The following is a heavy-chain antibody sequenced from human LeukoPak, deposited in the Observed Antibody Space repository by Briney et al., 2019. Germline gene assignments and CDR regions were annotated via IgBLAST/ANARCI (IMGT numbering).Heavy chain of an antibody. CDR2: IYSGGST. CDR3: ARDSSSWPGAFDI. J-gene: IGHJ3*02. D-gene: IGHD6-13*01. Sequence: GGSLRLSCVASGLSVSSNDMSWVRQAPGKGLEWVSVIYSGGSTYYAESVKGRFTISRDNSKNTLYLQINGLRAEDTAVYYCARDSSSWPGAFDIWGQGTMVTVSS. V-gene: IGHV3-53*01. CDR1: GLSVSSND.